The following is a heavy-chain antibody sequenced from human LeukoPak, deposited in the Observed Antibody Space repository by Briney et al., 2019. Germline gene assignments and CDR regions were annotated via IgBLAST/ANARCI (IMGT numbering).Heavy chain of an antibody. Sequence: GSLRLSCAASGFTFTTYEMNWVRQAPGKGLEWVSYIITIGSDVDYADSVKGRFTISRDNSKNSLYLQMNTLRVEDTAVYYCARGPLACSSTKCHPGAFDIWGQGTMVTVSS. CDR1: GFTFTTYE. V-gene: IGHV3-48*03. D-gene: IGHD2-2*01. CDR2: IITIGSDV. CDR3: ARGPLACSSTKCHPGAFDI. J-gene: IGHJ3*02.